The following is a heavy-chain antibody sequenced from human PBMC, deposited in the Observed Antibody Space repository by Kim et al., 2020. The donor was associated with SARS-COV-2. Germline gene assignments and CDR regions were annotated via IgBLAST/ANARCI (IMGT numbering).Heavy chain of an antibody. CDR2: INHSGST. V-gene: IGHV4-34*01. CDR1: GGSFSGYY. D-gene: IGHD2-15*01. Sequence: SETLSLTCAVYGGSFSGYYWSWIRQPPGKGLEWIGEINHSGSTNYNPSLKSRVTISVDTSKNQFSLKLSSVTAADTAVYYCARGRGRGTDYWGQGTLVTVSS. J-gene: IGHJ4*02. CDR3: ARGRGRGTDY.